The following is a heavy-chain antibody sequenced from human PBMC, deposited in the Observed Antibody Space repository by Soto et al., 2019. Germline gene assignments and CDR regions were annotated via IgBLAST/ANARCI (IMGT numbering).Heavy chain of an antibody. J-gene: IGHJ6*02. D-gene: IGHD4-4*01. CDR2: IIPIFGTA. V-gene: IGHV1-69*01. CDR1: GGTFSSYA. CDR3: ARGLQAPEVPELVYYYYGMDV. Sequence: QVQLVQSGAEVKKPGSSVKVSCKASGGTFSSYAISWVRQAPGQGLEWMGGIIPIFGTANYAQKFQGRVTITADESTSTAYMELSSMRSEDTAVYYCARGLQAPEVPELVYYYYGMDVWGQGTTVTVSS.